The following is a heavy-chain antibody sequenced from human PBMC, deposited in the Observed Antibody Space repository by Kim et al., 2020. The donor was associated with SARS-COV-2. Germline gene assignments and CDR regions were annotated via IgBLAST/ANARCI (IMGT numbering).Heavy chain of an antibody. D-gene: IGHD6-19*01. V-gene: IGHV4-4*02. CDR3: ARYSSGWTRIFDY. Sequence: YNPSLKSRVTIAVDKSKKQCSLKLSSVTAADTAVYYCARYSSGWTRIFDYWGQGTLVTVSS. J-gene: IGHJ4*02.